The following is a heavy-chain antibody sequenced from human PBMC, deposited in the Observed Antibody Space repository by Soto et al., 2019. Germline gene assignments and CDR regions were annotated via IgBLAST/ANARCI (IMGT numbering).Heavy chain of an antibody. D-gene: IGHD6-6*01. CDR1: RFTFTNAW. J-gene: IGHJ4*02. CDR3: TTDDPINKY. V-gene: IGHV3-15*01. CDR2: IKNKADGGTT. Sequence: EVQLVESGGGLVEPGGSLRLSCAASRFTFTNAWMSWVCQAPGKGLEWVGRIKNKADGGTTDYAAPVKGRFTISRDDLINTLYLQMNSLKTEDTAVYYCTTDDPINKYWGQGTLVTVSS.